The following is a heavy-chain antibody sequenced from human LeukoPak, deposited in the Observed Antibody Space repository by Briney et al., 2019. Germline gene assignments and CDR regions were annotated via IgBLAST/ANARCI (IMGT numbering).Heavy chain of an antibody. J-gene: IGHJ5*02. Sequence: SVKVSCKASGYTFTSYGISWVRQAPGQGLEWMGGIIPIFGTANYAQKFQGRVTITTDESTSTAYMELSSLRSEDTAVYYCARGLAAAGPNWFDPWGQGTLVTVSS. CDR3: ARGLAAAGPNWFDP. CDR1: GYTFTSYG. V-gene: IGHV1-69*05. CDR2: IIPIFGTA. D-gene: IGHD6-13*01.